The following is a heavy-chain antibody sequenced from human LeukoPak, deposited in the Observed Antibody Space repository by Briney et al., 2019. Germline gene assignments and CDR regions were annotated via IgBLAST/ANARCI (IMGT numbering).Heavy chain of an antibody. CDR1: GYTFTGYY. D-gene: IGHD3-22*01. CDR3: ARSYYDNSAYYNWFDP. J-gene: IGHJ5*02. CDR2: INPNSGGT. V-gene: IGHV1-2*02. Sequence: GASVKVSCKASGYTFTGYYMHWVRQAPGQGLEWMGWINPNSGGTNYAQKFQGRVTMTRDTSISTAYMELSRLRSDDTAVYYCARSYYDNSAYYNWFDPWGQGTLVTVSS.